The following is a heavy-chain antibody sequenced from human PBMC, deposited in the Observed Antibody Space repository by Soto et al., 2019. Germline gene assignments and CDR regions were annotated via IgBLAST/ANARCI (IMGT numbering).Heavy chain of an antibody. CDR2: RSYDGSNK. Sequence: SLTLSCAASGCTFVSYGFRWVRLAPGKGLDRVAVRSYDGSNKYYTDSANSRLTTSTDDSKNTLYRQMNSLRAEDTAVNYCADNVVVAATNCLGDYYYYYGMDVWGQGTTVTVSS. D-gene: IGHD1-26*01. CDR1: GCTFVSYG. CDR3: ADNVVVAATNCLGDYYYYYGMDV. V-gene: IGHV3-30*03. J-gene: IGHJ6*02.